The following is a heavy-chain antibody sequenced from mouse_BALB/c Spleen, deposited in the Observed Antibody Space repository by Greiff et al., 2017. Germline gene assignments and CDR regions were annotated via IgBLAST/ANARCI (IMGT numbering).Heavy chain of an antibody. CDR1: GYTFTSYW. CDR3: AIYYDYDDAMDY. D-gene: IGHD2-4*01. CDR2: IDPSDSYT. V-gene: IGHV1-69*02. J-gene: IGHJ4*01. Sequence: QVQLQQPGAELVKPGASVKLSCKASGYTFTSYWMHWVKQRPGQGLEWIGEIDPSDSYTNYNQKFKGKATLTVDKSSSTAYMQLSSLTSEDSAVYYCAIYYDYDDAMDYWGQGTSVTVSS.